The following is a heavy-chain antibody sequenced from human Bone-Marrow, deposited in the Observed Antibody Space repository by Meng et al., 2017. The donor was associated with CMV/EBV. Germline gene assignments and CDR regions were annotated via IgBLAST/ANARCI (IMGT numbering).Heavy chain of an antibody. J-gene: IGHJ4*02. V-gene: IGHV1-46*01. CDR1: GYTFTSYY. CDR3: ARDAWPSDIVATLIDY. D-gene: IGHD5-12*01. CDR2: INPSGGSI. Sequence: ASVKVSCKASGYTFTSYYMHWVRQSPGQGLEWMGIINPSGGSISYAQKFQGRVTMTRETSTSTVYMELSSLRSEDTAVYYCARDAWPSDIVATLIDYWGQGTLVTVSS.